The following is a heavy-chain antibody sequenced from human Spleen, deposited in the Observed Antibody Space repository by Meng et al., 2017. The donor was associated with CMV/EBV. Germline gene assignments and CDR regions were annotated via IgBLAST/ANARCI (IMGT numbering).Heavy chain of an antibody. V-gene: IGHV7-4-1*02. Sequence: QVQLVQSGSELKKPGASVKVSCKASGYTFTTYAINWVRQAPGQGLEWMGWINTDSGNPTYAQGFTGRFVFSLDTSVNTAYLQISSLEAADTAVYYCARPRGYCTDGKCYPDYWGQGTLVTVSS. CDR1: GYTFTTYA. CDR2: INTDSGNP. CDR3: ARPRGYCTDGKCYPDY. D-gene: IGHD2-8*01. J-gene: IGHJ4*02.